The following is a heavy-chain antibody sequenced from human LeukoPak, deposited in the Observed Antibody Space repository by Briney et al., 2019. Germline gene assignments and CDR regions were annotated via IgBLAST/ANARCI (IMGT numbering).Heavy chain of an antibody. J-gene: IGHJ6*04. Sequence: GGSLRLSCAASGFTFSSYAMSWVRQAPGKGPEWVSAISGSGGSTYYADSVKGRFTISRDNSKNTLYLQMNSLRAEDTAVYYCARDYGSSWYGYYYGMDVWGKGTTVTVSS. CDR3: ARDYGSSWYGYYYGMDV. D-gene: IGHD6-13*01. CDR1: GFTFSSYA. CDR2: ISGSGGST. V-gene: IGHV3-23*01.